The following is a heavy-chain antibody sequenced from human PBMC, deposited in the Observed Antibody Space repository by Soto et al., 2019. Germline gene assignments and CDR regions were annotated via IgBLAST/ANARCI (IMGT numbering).Heavy chain of an antibody. CDR1: GFTFSSYE. V-gene: IGHV3-48*03. CDR3: ARKGVSNLDY. Sequence: GGSLRLSCAASGFTFSSYEMNWVRQAPGKGLEWVSYISSSGSTIYYADSVKGRFTVSRDNAKNSVYLQMNSLRVEDTAVYYCARKGVSNLDYWGQGTMVTVSS. CDR2: ISSSGSTI. J-gene: IGHJ4*02. D-gene: IGHD2-8*01.